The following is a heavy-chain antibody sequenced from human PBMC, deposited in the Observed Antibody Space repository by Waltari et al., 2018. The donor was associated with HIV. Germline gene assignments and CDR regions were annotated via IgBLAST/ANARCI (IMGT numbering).Heavy chain of an antibody. V-gene: IGHV4-39*01. Sequence: QLQLQQSGPGLVKPSETLSLTCTVSGGSVINSDYYWAFIRQSPGKGLEWIGNIYYTGTTFYNPPLKCRVTMSADLSRHQFSLRLNSVTAADTAIYYCARRPRMAAFYLYYGMDVWGQGTTVTVSS. CDR2: IYYTGTT. J-gene: IGHJ6*02. CDR1: GGSVINSDYY. CDR3: ARRPRMAAFYLYYGMDV. D-gene: IGHD2-8*01.